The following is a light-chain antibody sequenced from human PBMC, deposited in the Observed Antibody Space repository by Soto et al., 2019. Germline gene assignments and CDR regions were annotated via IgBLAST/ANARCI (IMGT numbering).Light chain of an antibody. Sequence: EIVLMQSPGTLSLSPGERATLSCRASQSVSSSYLAWYQQKPGQAPRLLVYGASSRATGIPDRFSGSGSGTDFTLIISRLEPEDSAVYYCQQYGSSPWTFGQGTKVEI. CDR2: GAS. CDR3: QQYGSSPWT. CDR1: QSVSSSY. V-gene: IGKV3-20*01. J-gene: IGKJ1*01.